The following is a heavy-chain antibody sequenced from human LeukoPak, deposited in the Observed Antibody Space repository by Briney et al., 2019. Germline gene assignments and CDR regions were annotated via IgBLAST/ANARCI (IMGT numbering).Heavy chain of an antibody. CDR3: ARAAYLSAMDV. CDR1: GFIVSANY. CDR2: IYTGGST. Sequence: GGSLRLSCEASGFIVSANYMSWVRQAPGGGLEWVSVIYTGGSTQYADSVKGRFSISRDNSKNTLYLQMSSLRAEDTAVYYCARAAYLSAMDVWGQGTTVIVSS. J-gene: IGHJ6*02. D-gene: IGHD2-21*01. V-gene: IGHV3-66*01.